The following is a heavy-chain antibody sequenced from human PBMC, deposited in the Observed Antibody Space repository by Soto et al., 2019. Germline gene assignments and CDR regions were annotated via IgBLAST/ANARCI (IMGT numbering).Heavy chain of an antibody. CDR3: AKGTEAYSSIEGLTGFDP. Sequence: SLRLSCAASGFTFDDYAMHWVRQAPGKGLEWVSGISWNSGSIGYADSVKGRFTISRDNAKNSLYLQMNSLRAEDTALYYCAKGTEAYSSIEGLTGFDPWGQGTLVTVSS. D-gene: IGHD6-19*01. CDR2: ISWNSGSI. V-gene: IGHV3-9*01. J-gene: IGHJ5*02. CDR1: GFTFDDYA.